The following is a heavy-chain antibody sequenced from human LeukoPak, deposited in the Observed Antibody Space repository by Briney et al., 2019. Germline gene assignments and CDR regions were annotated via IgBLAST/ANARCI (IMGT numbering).Heavy chain of an antibody. V-gene: IGHV3-7*01. Sequence: GGSLRLSCAASGFTFSNHWMSWVRQAPGKGLEWVANIKQDGSEKYYVDSVKGRFTISRDNAKKSLYLQMNSLRAEDTAVYYCARERASSTVTFFDYWGQGTLVTVSS. J-gene: IGHJ4*02. CDR1: GFTFSNHW. CDR2: IKQDGSEK. D-gene: IGHD4-17*01. CDR3: ARERASSTVTFFDY.